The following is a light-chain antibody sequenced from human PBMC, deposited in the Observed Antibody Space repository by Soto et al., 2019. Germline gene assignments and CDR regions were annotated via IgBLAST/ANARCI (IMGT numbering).Light chain of an antibody. J-gene: IGKJ2*01. CDR3: QQYNTYVLT. Sequence: DIQMTQAPSTMSASVGDRVTISCRVSLSSSRWFGWYHQNPGKAPKVLIYQATSLESGVPSRFSGSGSGTEFTLTISSLQPDDFATYYCQQYNTYVLTFGQGNKVE. CDR1: LSSSRW. CDR2: QAT. V-gene: IGKV1-5*03.